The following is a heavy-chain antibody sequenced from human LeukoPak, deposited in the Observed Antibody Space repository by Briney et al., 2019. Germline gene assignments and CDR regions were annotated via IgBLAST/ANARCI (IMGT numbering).Heavy chain of an antibody. CDR2: IYTGGNT. CDR1: GFTVDSNY. J-gene: IGHJ5*02. CDR3: AREGYSYGYERGAYWFDP. V-gene: IGHV3-53*01. Sequence: GGSLRLSCAASGFTVDSNYLSWVRQAPGKGLEWVSTIYTGGNTYYAASVKGRFTISRDFSKNTVFLHMNSLRAEDTAMYYCAREGYSYGYERGAYWFDPWGQGTLVTVSS. D-gene: IGHD5-18*01.